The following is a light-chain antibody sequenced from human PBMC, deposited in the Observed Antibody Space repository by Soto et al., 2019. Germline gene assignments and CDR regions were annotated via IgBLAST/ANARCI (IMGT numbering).Light chain of an antibody. J-gene: IGKJ4*01. V-gene: IGKV4-1*01. Sequence: DIVMTQSPDSLAVSLGERATINCKSSQSVFYSSNSKNYLAWYQQKPGQPPKLLIYLASTRESGVPDRFSGSGSGTDFTLTISSLQAEDVAVYFCQQYYSTPLTFGGGTKVEIK. CDR2: LAS. CDR1: QSVFYSSNSKNY. CDR3: QQYYSTPLT.